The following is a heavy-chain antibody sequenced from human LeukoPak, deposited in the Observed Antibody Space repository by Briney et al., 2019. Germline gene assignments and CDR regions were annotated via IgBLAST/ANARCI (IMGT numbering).Heavy chain of an antibody. CDR1: GYTFTSYY. CDR3: ARGYLIVGATVYYYMDV. V-gene: IGHV1-46*01. J-gene: IGHJ6*03. CDR2: INPSGGST. D-gene: IGHD1-26*01. Sequence: ASVKVSCKASGYTFTSYYMHWVRQAPGQGLEWMGIINPSGGSTSYAQKFQGRVTMTRDTSTSTVYMELSSLRSEDTAVYYCARGYLIVGATVYYYMDVWGKGTTVTISS.